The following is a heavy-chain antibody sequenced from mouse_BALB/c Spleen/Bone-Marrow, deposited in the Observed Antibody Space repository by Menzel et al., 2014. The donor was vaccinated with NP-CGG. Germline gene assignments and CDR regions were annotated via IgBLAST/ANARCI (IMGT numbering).Heavy chain of an antibody. Sequence: QVQLQQSGAELVRPGTSVKVSCKASGYALTNYLIEWVKQRPGQGLEWIGVINPGSGGTNYNEKFKGKATLTADKSSSTAYMQLSSLTSDDSAVYFCARSGYYGSSYYFDYWGQGTTLTVSS. J-gene: IGHJ2*01. CDR3: ARSGYYGSSYYFDY. D-gene: IGHD1-1*01. CDR1: GYALTNYL. V-gene: IGHV1-54*01. CDR2: INPGSGGT.